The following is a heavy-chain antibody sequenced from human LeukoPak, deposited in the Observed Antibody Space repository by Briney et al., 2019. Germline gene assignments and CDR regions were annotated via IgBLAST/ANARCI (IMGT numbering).Heavy chain of an antibody. V-gene: IGHV4-34*01. CDR1: GASFSGNY. CDR3: ARARYFDWLSSSFDY. J-gene: IGHJ4*02. CDR2: ITHVGDS. Sequence: SETLSLTCSVFGASFSGNYWIWIRQPPGKGLEWIGEITHVGDSNYNPSLKSRVTISLDTSKSQFSLKLHSLTAADTAVYYCARARYFDWLSSSFDYWGQGTLVTVSS. D-gene: IGHD3-9*01.